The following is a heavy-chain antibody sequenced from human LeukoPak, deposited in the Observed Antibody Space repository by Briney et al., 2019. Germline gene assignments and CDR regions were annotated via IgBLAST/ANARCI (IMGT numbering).Heavy chain of an antibody. J-gene: IGHJ4*02. CDR1: GFAFSTYG. Sequence: GGSLRLSCATSGFAFSTYGMHWVRQAPGKGLEWVAFIRYDGSNIQYADSVKGRFTISRDNSKNTLYLQMNSLRVEDTAVYYCVNRNWGLPFDYWGQGTLVTVSS. CDR3: VNRNWGLPFDY. V-gene: IGHV3-30*02. CDR2: IRYDGSNI. D-gene: IGHD7-27*01.